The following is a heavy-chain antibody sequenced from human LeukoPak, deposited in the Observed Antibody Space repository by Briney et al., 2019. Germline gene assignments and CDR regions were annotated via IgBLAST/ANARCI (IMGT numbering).Heavy chain of an antibody. CDR1: GFTFDDYA. J-gene: IGHJ4*02. Sequence: GGSLRLSCAASGFTFDDYAMHWARQAPGKGLEWVSGISWNSGDIDYADSVKGRFTISRDNAKNSLYLQMNSLRTEDTALYYCAKDQDFDYWGQGTLVTVSS. CDR2: ISWNSGDI. CDR3: AKDQDFDY. V-gene: IGHV3-9*01.